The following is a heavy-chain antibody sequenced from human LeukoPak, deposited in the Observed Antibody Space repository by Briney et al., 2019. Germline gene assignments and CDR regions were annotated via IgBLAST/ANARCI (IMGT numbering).Heavy chain of an antibody. CDR1: GFTFSSSW. V-gene: IGHV3-74*01. CDR2: ITRDGSST. J-gene: IGHJ6*04. D-gene: IGHD3-16*01. Sequence: PGGSLRLSCAASGFTFSSSWMHWVRQAPGKGLVWVSRITRDGSSTTYADSVKGRFTTSRDNAKNTLYLQMDSLRDDDTAVYYSARDPGYESWSPFWGGMDVWGNGTTVIVSS. CDR3: ARDPGYESWSPFWGGMDV.